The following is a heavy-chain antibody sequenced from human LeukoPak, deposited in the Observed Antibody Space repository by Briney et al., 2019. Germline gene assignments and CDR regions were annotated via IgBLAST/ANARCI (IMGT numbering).Heavy chain of an antibody. CDR2: ISSSSSTI. D-gene: IGHD2-2*01. CDR3: ARREYCSSTSCYVGYYYYYMDV. J-gene: IGHJ6*03. Sequence: HSGGSLRLSCAASGFTFSSYSMNWVRQAPGKGLEWVSYISSSSSTIYYADSVKGRFTISRDNAKNSLYLQMNSLRAEDTAVYYCARREYCSSTSCYVGYYYYYMDVWGKGTTVTVSS. CDR1: GFTFSSYS. V-gene: IGHV3-48*01.